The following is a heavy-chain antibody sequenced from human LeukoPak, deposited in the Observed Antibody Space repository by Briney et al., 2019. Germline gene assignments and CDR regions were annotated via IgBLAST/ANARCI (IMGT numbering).Heavy chain of an antibody. CDR2: ISSSSSAI. CDR3: ARQYCSSTSCYWSVNDAFDI. V-gene: IGHV3-48*02. CDR1: GFTFSTYS. D-gene: IGHD2-2*01. Sequence: GGSLRLSCAASGFTFSTYSMNWVRQAPGQGLEWVSYISSSSSAIYYADSVKGRFTISRDNAKNSLYLQMNSLRDEDTAVYYCARQYCSSTSCYWSVNDAFDIWGQGTMVIVSS. J-gene: IGHJ3*02.